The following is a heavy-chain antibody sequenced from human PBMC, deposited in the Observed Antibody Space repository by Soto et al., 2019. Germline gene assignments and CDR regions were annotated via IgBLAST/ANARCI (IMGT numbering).Heavy chain of an antibody. CDR3: ARDPQRGYSGMDV. J-gene: IGHJ6*02. V-gene: IGHV3-48*02. Sequence: EVQLVESGGGLVQPGGSLRLSCAASGFSFSTYDMNWVRQAPGKGLEWVSYISSGGQTIKSTDSVKGRFTISGDNDKNSLYLHMSGLRDEDTGVYYCARDPQRGYSGMDVWSQETTVTVSS. CDR2: ISSGGQTI. CDR1: GFSFSTYD. D-gene: IGHD2-2*01.